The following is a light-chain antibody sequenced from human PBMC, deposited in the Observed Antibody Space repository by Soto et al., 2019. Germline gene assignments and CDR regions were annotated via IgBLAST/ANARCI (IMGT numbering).Light chain of an antibody. Sequence: EIVLTQSPGILSLSPGERATLSCRASQSVSNSYVAWHQQKPGQAPRLLIYGASSRATGMPDRFSGSGSGTDFTLTISRLEPEDFAVYYCQQYGSSPLTFGGGTKVENK. J-gene: IGKJ4*01. CDR3: QQYGSSPLT. CDR1: QSVSNSY. V-gene: IGKV3-20*01. CDR2: GAS.